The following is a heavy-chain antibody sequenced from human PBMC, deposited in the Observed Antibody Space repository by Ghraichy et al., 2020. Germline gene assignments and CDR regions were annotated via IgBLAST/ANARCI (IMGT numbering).Heavy chain of an antibody. Sequence: GGSLRLSCAASGFTFSSYSMNWVRQAPGKGLEWVSSISSSSSYIYYADSVKGRFTISRDNAKNSLYLQMNSLRAEDTAVYYCARDGTMVRELHDAFDIWGQGTMVTVSS. CDR1: GFTFSSYS. J-gene: IGHJ3*02. V-gene: IGHV3-21*01. D-gene: IGHD3-10*01. CDR3: ARDGTMVRELHDAFDI. CDR2: ISSSSSYI.